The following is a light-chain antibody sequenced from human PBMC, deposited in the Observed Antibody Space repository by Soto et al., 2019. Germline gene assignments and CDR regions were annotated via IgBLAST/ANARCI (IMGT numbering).Light chain of an antibody. CDR1: SSYVGAYIY. CDR3: ISYAGNHNLV. Sequence: QSALTRPPSASGSPGQSVTISCTGTSSYVGAYIYVSWYQQHPGTAPKLIIYEVNKRPSGVPDRFSGSRSGNTASLTVSGLQPEDAADYYCISYAGNHNLVFGGGTKVTVL. J-gene: IGLJ2*01. CDR2: EVN. V-gene: IGLV2-8*01.